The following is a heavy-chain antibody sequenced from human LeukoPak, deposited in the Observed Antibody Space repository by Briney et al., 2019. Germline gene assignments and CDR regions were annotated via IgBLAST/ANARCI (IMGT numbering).Heavy chain of an antibody. Sequence: GGSLRLSCAASGFTVSSNYMSWVRQAPGKGLEWVSVIYSGGSTYYADSVKGRFTISRDNSKNTLYLQMNSLRAEDTAVYYCAREDMVATTKGDYYYYGMDVWGQGTTVTVSS. CDR2: IYSGGST. CDR1: GFTVSSNY. CDR3: AREDMVATTKGDYYYYGMDV. J-gene: IGHJ6*02. V-gene: IGHV3-53*01. D-gene: IGHD5-12*01.